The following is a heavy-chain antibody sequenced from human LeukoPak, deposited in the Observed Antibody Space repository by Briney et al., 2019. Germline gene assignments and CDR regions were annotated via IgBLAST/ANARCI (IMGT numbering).Heavy chain of an antibody. J-gene: IGHJ5*02. V-gene: IGHV1-8*01. CDR1: GYTFTSYD. Sequence: ASVKVSCKASGYTFTSYDINWVRQATGQGVECMGWMTPNSGNTGYAQKFQGSVTMTRNTSISTGYMELSSLRSEDTAVYYCARSYSRLNNWFDPWGQGTLVTVSS. D-gene: IGHD2-15*01. CDR2: MTPNSGNT. CDR3: ARSYSRLNNWFDP.